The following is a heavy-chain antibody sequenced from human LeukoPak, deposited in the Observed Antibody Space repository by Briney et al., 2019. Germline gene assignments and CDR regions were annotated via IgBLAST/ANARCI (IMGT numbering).Heavy chain of an antibody. V-gene: IGHV3-30*18. CDR1: GFTFSTYG. CDR2: VSYDGSNK. CDR3: VKDWGNWGYGYYFDH. Sequence: GGSLRLSCAASGFTFSTYGMHWVRQAPGKGLEWVAVVSYDGSNKYYADSVNGRFTISRDNSKNTLYLQMNSLRAEDTAVYYCVKDWGNWGYGYYFDHWGQGTLVTVSS. D-gene: IGHD7-27*01. J-gene: IGHJ4*02.